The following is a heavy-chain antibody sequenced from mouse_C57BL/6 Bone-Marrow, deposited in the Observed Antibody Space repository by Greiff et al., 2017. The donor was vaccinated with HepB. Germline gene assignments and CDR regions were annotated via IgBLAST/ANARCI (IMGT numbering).Heavy chain of an antibody. Sequence: VQLQQPGAELVKPGASVKLSCKASGYTFTSYWMHWVKQRPGQGLEWIGMIHPNSGSTNYNEKFKSKATLTVDKSSSTAYMQLSSLTSEDSAVYYCARRRGSRYAMDYWGQGTSVTVSS. CDR3: ARRRGSRYAMDY. D-gene: IGHD1-1*01. J-gene: IGHJ4*01. V-gene: IGHV1-64*01. CDR2: IHPNSGST. CDR1: GYTFTSYW.